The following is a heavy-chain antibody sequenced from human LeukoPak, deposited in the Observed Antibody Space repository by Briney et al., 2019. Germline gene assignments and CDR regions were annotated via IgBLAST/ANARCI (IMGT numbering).Heavy chain of an antibody. Sequence: PGGSLRLSCAASGFTFSSYGMHWVRQAPGKGLEWVAVIWYDGSNKYYADSVKGRFTISRDNSMNTLYLQMNSLRAEDTAVYYCAREYCSGGSCYWFDPWGQGTLVTVSS. CDR2: IWYDGSNK. CDR3: AREYCSGGSCYWFDP. D-gene: IGHD2-15*01. V-gene: IGHV3-33*01. J-gene: IGHJ5*02. CDR1: GFTFSSYG.